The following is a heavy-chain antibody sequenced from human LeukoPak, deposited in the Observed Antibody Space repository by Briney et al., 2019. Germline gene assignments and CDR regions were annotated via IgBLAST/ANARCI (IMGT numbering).Heavy chain of an antibody. Sequence: GGSLRLSCVASGFTFSSYWMHWVRQAPGKGLVWVSRIGTDGSSTSYADSVKGRFTISRDNAKNTLYLQMNSLRAEDTAVYYCAKEVSRVTTFYFDYWGQGTLVTVSS. V-gene: IGHV3-74*01. CDR3: AKEVSRVTTFYFDY. D-gene: IGHD4-17*01. J-gene: IGHJ4*02. CDR2: IGTDGSST. CDR1: GFTFSSYW.